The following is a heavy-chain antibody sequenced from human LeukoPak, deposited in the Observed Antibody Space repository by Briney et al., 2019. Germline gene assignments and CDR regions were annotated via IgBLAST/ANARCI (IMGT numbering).Heavy chain of an antibody. J-gene: IGHJ4*02. V-gene: IGHV3-30*18. CDR3: AKRPNYGGNSGSYFDY. Sequence: GGSLRLSCAASGFTFSSYGMHWVRQAPGKGLEWVAVISYDGSNKYCADSVKGRFTISRDNSKNTLYLQMNSLRAEDTAVYYCAKRPNYGGNSGSYFDYWGQGTLVTVSS. D-gene: IGHD4-23*01. CDR1: GFTFSSYG. CDR2: ISYDGSNK.